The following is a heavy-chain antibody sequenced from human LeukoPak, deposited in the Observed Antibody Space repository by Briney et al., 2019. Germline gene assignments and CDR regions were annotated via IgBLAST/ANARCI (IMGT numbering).Heavy chain of an antibody. D-gene: IGHD3-10*01. CDR2: IKQNGGET. Sequence: GGSLKLSYAASGFIFSSYWMNWVRQAPGKGLEWVANIKQNGGETNYVDTVKGRFTIPTDNAKCSLFLQMNSLRAEDTAVYYCAIHKRGYYSPFDIWGQGTMVTVSS. J-gene: IGHJ3*02. V-gene: IGHV3-7*01. CDR3: AIHKRGYYSPFDI. CDR1: GFIFSSYW.